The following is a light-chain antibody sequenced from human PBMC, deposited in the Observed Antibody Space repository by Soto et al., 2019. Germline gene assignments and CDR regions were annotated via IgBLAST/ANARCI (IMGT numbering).Light chain of an antibody. CDR3: QQYGSLYA. CDR1: QRVTSNY. Sequence: EIVLTQSPDTLALSPGERATLSCRASQRVTSNYLDWYQQKPGKSPRLLIFGISSRATGIPDRFSGSVSGTDFTLTIARLEPEDFAVYSCQQYGSLYAFGQGTKLEIK. J-gene: IGKJ2*01. V-gene: IGKV3-20*01. CDR2: GIS.